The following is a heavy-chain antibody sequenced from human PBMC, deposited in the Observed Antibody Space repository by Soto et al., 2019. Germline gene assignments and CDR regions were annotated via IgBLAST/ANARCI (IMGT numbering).Heavy chain of an antibody. CDR3: ARGMGFPYYDFWSGYYEARDGMDV. V-gene: IGHV3-33*01. CDR2: IWYDGSNK. D-gene: IGHD3-3*01. J-gene: IGHJ6*02. Sequence: PGGSLRLSCAASGFTFSSYGMHWVRQAPGKGLEWVAVIWYDGSNKYYADSVKGRFTISRDNSKNTLYLQMDSLRAEDTAVYYCARGMGFPYYDFWSGYYEARDGMDVWGQGTTVTVSS. CDR1: GFTFSSYG.